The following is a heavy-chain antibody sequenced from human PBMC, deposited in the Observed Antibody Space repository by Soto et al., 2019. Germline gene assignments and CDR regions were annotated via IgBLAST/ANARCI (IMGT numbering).Heavy chain of an antibody. V-gene: IGHV1-18*04. J-gene: IGHJ3*02. Sequence: QVQLVQSGAEVKKPGASVKVSCKASGYTFTSYGISWVRQAPGQGLEWMGWISAYNGNTNYAQKLQGRVTMTTDTSTSTAYMELRSLRSDYTAVYYCASLGLRLGELSPSGAFDIWGQGTMVTVSS. CDR1: GYTFTSYG. CDR3: ASLGLRLGELSPSGAFDI. D-gene: IGHD3-16*02. CDR2: ISAYNGNT.